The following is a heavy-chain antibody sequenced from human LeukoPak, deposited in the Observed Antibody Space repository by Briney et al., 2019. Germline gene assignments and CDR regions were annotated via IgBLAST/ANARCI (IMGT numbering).Heavy chain of an antibody. CDR1: GYTLNKLS. D-gene: IGHD3-9*01. J-gene: IGHJ4*02. V-gene: IGHV1-24*01. Sequence: ASVKVSCKVSGYTLNKLSIHWVRQAPGKGLEWMGGFDPEDGETVYTQKLQGRVTMTEDTSRDTAYMELGSLRSEDTAVYYCTRGRPYYDILTSYQGDIDHWGQGTLVTVSS. CDR2: FDPEDGET. CDR3: TRGRPYYDILTSYQGDIDH.